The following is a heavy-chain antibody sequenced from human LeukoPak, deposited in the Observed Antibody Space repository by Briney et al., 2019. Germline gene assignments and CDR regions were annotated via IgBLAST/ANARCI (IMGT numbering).Heavy chain of an antibody. CDR1: GFTFRDYY. V-gene: IGHV3-11*01. J-gene: IGHJ6*02. D-gene: IGHD2-8*01. CDR2: ISNSGSTV. CDR3: ALGTINKDYYFGMDV. Sequence: GGSLRLSCAASGFTFRDYYMAWLRQAPGKGLEWLSYISNSGSTVFYADSIKGRFTVSRDNAKRSLYLQIESLRDDDTAVYHCALGTINKDYYFGMDVWGQGTTVTVSS.